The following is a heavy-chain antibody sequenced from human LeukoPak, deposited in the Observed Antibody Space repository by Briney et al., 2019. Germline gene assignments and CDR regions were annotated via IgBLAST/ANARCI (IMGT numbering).Heavy chain of an antibody. D-gene: IGHD5-18*01. CDR1: GGSISSYY. CDR3: AREATKDTAMVMGYYYYMDV. CDR2: ISDSGNA. Sequence: SETLSLTCSVSGGSISSYYWTWIRQPPGKGLEWIGYISDSGNANYNPSLQSQVPISVDTSKNQFSLNLSSVGAADTAVYYCAREATKDTAMVMGYYYYMDVWGKGTTVTVSS. V-gene: IGHV4-59*01. J-gene: IGHJ6*03.